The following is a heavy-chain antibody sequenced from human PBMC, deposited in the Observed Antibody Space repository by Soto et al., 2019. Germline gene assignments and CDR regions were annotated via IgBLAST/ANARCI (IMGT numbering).Heavy chain of an antibody. D-gene: IGHD3-22*01. CDR1: GYTFTSYA. Sequence: ASVKVSCKASGYTFTSYAMHWVRQAPGQRLEWMGWINAGNGNTKYSQKFQGRVTITADESTSTAYMELSSLRSEDTAVYYCASYTYYYDSSGFDAFDIWGQGTMVTVSS. CDR3: ASYTYYYDSSGFDAFDI. J-gene: IGHJ3*02. V-gene: IGHV1-3*01. CDR2: INAGNGNT.